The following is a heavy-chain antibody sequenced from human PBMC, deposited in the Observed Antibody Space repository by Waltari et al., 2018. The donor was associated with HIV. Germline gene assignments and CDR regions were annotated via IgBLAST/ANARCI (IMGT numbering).Heavy chain of an antibody. CDR3: ARLDCSGGTCSPFDP. CDR2: LYYSGNT. D-gene: IGHD2-15*01. CDR1: GRSVFSRVSY. J-gene: IGHJ5*02. Sequence: LQLQESGPALVKPPETLSLTCTVPGRSVFSRVSYWGWIRQPPGRGLEWFGTLYYSGNTYYNPSLQSRVAISVGVSKNQFSLKLGSVSAADTAVYYCARLDCSGGTCSPFDPWGQGTLVTVSS. V-gene: IGHV4-39*01.